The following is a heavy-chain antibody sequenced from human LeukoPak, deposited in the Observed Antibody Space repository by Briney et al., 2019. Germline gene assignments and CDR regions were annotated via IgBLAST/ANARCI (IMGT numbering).Heavy chain of an antibody. Sequence: GGSLRLSCAASGFTFSSYAMSWVRQAPGKGLEWVSAISGSGGSTYYADSVKGRFTISRDNSKNTPYLQMNSLRAEDTAVYYCAKSRGMVAERPGDYWGQGTLVTVSS. D-gene: IGHD1-26*01. J-gene: IGHJ4*02. CDR1: GFTFSSYA. CDR2: ISGSGGST. V-gene: IGHV3-23*01. CDR3: AKSRGMVAERPGDY.